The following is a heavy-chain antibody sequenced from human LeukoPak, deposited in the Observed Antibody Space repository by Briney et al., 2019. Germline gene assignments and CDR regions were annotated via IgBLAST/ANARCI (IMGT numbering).Heavy chain of an antibody. CDR3: AKISYGNLGAFDI. J-gene: IGHJ3*02. CDR2: ISGSGGST. Sequence: GGSLRLSCAASGFIFSSYAMSWVRQAPGKGLEWVSAISGSGGSTYYADSVKGRFTISRDNSKNTLYLQMNSLRAEDTAVYYCAKISYGNLGAFDIWGQGTMVTVSS. D-gene: IGHD5-18*01. CDR1: GFIFSSYA. V-gene: IGHV3-23*01.